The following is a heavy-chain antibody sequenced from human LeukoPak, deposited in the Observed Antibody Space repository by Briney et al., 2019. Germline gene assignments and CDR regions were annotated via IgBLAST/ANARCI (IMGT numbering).Heavy chain of an antibody. V-gene: IGHV3-23*01. D-gene: IGHD3-3*01. J-gene: IGHJ4*02. CDR2: ISGSGGST. CDR3: AKAAYDFWSGYYSDY. CDR1: EFTFNSYW. Sequence: GGSLRLSCAASEFTFNSYWMSWVRQAPGKGLEWVSAISGSGGSTYYADSVKGRFTISRDNSKNTLYLQMNSLRAEDTAVYYCAKAAYDFWSGYYSDYWGQGILVTVSS.